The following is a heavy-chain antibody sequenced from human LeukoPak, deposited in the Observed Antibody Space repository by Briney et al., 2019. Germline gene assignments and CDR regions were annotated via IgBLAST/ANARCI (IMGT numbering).Heavy chain of an antibody. CDR3: ARDSNYYDSSGYYAFFDY. Sequence: VASVKVSCKASGYTFTSYGISWVRQAPGQGLEWMGWISAYNGNTNYAQKLQGRVTMTTDTSTSTAYMGLRSLRSDDTAVYYCARDSNYYDSSGYYAFFDYWGQGTLVTVSS. CDR1: GYTFTSYG. D-gene: IGHD3-22*01. CDR2: ISAYNGNT. V-gene: IGHV1-18*01. J-gene: IGHJ4*02.